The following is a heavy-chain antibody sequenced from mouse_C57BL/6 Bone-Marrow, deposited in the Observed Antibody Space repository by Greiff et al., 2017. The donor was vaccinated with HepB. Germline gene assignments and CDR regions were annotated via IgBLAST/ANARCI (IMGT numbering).Heavy chain of an antibody. V-gene: IGHV5-15*01. CDR1: GFTFSDYG. CDR2: ISNLAYSI. Sequence: EVQLVESGGGLVQPGGSLKLSCAASGFTFSDYGMAWVRQAPRKGPEWVAFISNLAYSIYYADTVTGRFTISRENAKNTLYLEMSSLRSEDTAMYYCARHGGVVAFDYWGQGTTLTVSS. CDR3: ARHGGVVAFDY. J-gene: IGHJ2*01. D-gene: IGHD1-1*01.